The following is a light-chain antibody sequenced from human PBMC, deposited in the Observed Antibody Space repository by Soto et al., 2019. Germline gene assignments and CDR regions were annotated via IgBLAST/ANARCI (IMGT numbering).Light chain of an antibody. CDR2: DAS. Sequence: DIQMTQSPSTLSASVGDRVTITCRATQSIGASLAWYQQQPGKGPKLRIYDASTLETGVPTRFRGSGSGTEFTVTISSLQPDDFASYDCQQYTSYPYTFGQGTKLMI. CDR3: QQYTSYPYT. V-gene: IGKV1-5*01. J-gene: IGKJ2*01. CDR1: QSIGAS.